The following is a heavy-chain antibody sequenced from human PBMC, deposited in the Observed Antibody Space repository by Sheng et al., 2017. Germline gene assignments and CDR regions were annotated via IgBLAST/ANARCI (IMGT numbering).Heavy chain of an antibody. Sequence: QVQLQESGPGLVKPSETLSLTCAVSGYSISSGYYWGWIRQPPGKGLEWIGSIYHSGSTYYNPSLKSRVTISVDTSKNQFSLKLSSVTAADTAVYYCARVRGELVGATGGIDYWGQGTLVTVSS. CDR2: IYHSGST. V-gene: IGHV4-38-2*01. J-gene: IGHJ4*02. CDR3: ARVRGELVGATGGIDY. CDR1: GYSISSGYY. D-gene: IGHD1-26*01.